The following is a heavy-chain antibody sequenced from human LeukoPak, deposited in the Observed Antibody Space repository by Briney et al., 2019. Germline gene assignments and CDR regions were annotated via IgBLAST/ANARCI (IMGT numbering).Heavy chain of an antibody. D-gene: IGHD5-18*01. CDR3: ASSQGYSYSYYFDY. Sequence: GGSLRLSCVASGFTFSSYARSWVRQAPGKGPEWVSGISGSGGDTYYADSVKGRFTISRDNSKNTLYLQMNSLSAEDTAVYYCASSQGYSYSYYFDYWGQGTLVTVSS. V-gene: IGHV3-23*01. J-gene: IGHJ4*02. CDR2: ISGSGGDT. CDR1: GFTFSSYA.